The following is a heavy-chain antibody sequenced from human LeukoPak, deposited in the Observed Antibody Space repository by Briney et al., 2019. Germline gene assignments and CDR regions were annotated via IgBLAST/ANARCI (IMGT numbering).Heavy chain of an antibody. J-gene: IGHJ4*02. V-gene: IGHV4-59*01. D-gene: IGHD5-18*01. CDR1: GSSISSYY. CDR3: ARGGGRYSYGYDY. Sequence: SETLSLTCNVFGSSISSYYWSWIRQPPGKGLEWIGYIYYSGTTNYNPSLKSRVTISVDTSKNQFSLKLSSVTAADTAVYYCARGGGRYSYGYDYWGQGTLVTVSS. CDR2: IYYSGTT.